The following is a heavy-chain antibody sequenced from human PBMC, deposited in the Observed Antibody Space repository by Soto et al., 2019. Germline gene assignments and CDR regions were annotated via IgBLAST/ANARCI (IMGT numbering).Heavy chain of an antibody. CDR2: IYYSGST. Sequence: QVQLQESGPGLVKPSETLSLTCTVSGGSISSYYWSWIRQPPGKGLEWIGYIYYSGSTNYNPSLTRRVTISVDTSKNQCPLKLSSVTAADTAVYYWAGGVPPTYYYYGMDVWGHGTTVTVSS. V-gene: IGHV4-59*01. CDR3: AGGVPPTYYYYGMDV. J-gene: IGHJ6*02. D-gene: IGHD3-16*01. CDR1: GGSISSYY.